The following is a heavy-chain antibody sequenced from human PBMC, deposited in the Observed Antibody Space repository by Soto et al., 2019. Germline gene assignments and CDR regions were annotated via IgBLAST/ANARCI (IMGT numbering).Heavy chain of an antibody. J-gene: IGHJ4*02. CDR2: IKQDGNEK. Sequence: PGGSLRLSCAASGFTFSSYWMSWVRQAPGRGLEWVATIKQDGNEKYYVDSVKGRFTISRDNAKKSLYLKMNSLRAEDTAVYYCAKDQASGQGSFDSWCQGTLVTVSS. CDR1: GFTFSSYW. CDR3: AKDQASGQGSFDS. V-gene: IGHV3-7*04.